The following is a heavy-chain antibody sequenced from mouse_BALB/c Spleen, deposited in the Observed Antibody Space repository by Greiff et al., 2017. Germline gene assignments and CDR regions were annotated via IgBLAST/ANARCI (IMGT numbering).Heavy chain of an antibody. J-gene: IGHJ4*01. CDR3: ARDYYGSSYAMDY. CDR1: GYSITSGYY. D-gene: IGHD1-1*01. V-gene: IGHV3-6*02. CDR2: ISYDGSN. Sequence: EVKLQESGPGLVKPSQSLSLTCSVTGYSITSGYYWTWIRQFPGNKLEWMGYISYDGSNNYNPSLKNRISITRDTSKNQFFLKLNSVTTEDTATYYCARDYYGSSYAMDYWGQGTSVTVSS.